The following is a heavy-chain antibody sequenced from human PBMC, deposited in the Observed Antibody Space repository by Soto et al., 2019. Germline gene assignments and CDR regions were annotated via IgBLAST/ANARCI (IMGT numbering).Heavy chain of an antibody. D-gene: IGHD2-21*02. CDR2: VYYSGTT. V-gene: IGHV4-39*01. CDR3: ATTADH. CDR1: GGSISRSSYY. J-gene: IGHJ4*02. Sequence: SETLSLTCTVSGGSISRSSYYWGWIRQPPGKGLEWIGSVYYSGTTHYSPSLKSRVTMSVDTSKNQFSLKLTSVTAADTAVYYCATTADHWGQGTLVTVSS.